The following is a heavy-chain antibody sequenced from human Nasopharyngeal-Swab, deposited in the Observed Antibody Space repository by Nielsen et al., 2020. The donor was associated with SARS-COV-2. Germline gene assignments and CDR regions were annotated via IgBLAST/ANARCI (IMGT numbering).Heavy chain of an antibody. J-gene: IGHJ1*01. CDR1: GFTFSTYN. V-gene: IGHV3-21*01. D-gene: IGHD2-21*02. Sequence: GSLRLSCAASGFTFSTYNMNWVRQTPGKGLEWVSSISASSSYIWYADSVKGRFTISRDNAENSLYLQMNNLRADDTAVYYCARTAAFCGGDCYSEFFQHWGQGTLITVSS. CDR2: ISASSSYI. CDR3: ARTAAFCGGDCYSEFFQH.